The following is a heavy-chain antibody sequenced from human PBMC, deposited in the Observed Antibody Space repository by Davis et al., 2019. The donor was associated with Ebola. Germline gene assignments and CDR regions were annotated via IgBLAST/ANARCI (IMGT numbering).Heavy chain of an antibody. CDR1: GFTFAAYA. CDR2: INWNGGST. Sequence: GGSLRLSCAASGFTFAAYAMTWVRHAPGKGLEWVSGINWNGGSTGYADSVKGRFTISRDNAKNSLYLRLSSLRAEDTALYYCARVNAVTGYSRFDSWGQGTLVTVSS. J-gene: IGHJ5*01. CDR3: ARVNAVTGYSRFDS. V-gene: IGHV3-20*04. D-gene: IGHD3-9*01.